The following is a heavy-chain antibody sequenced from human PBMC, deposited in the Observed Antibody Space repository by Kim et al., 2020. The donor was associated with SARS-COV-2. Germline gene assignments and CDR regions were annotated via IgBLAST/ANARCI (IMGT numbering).Heavy chain of an antibody. Sequence: SETLSLTCTVSGGSISSGGYYWSWIRQHPGKGLEWIGYIYYSGSTYYNPSLKSRVTISVDTSKNQCSLKLSSVTAADTAVYYCARATTIFGVVIQSFDYWGQGTLVTVSS. J-gene: IGHJ4*02. CDR1: GGSISSGGYY. CDR2: IYYSGST. CDR3: ARATTIFGVVIQSFDY. V-gene: IGHV4-31*03. D-gene: IGHD3-3*01.